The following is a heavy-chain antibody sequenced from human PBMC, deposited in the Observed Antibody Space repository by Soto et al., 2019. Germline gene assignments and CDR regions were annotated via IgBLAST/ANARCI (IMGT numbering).Heavy chain of an antibody. V-gene: IGHV3-64*01. CDR3: ARRGYGSRWPNVYMDV. CDR2: ISNNGAHT. D-gene: IGHD6-13*01. CDR1: GFTFSNYE. J-gene: IGHJ6*03. Sequence: EAQLVESGGGLAQPGGSLRLSCAASGFTFSNYEMHWVHQAPGKGLEYVSGISNNGAHTDYAKSVKGRFTISRDNSENTLYLQMGSLRAEDMALYYCARRGYGSRWPNVYMDVWGKGTTVTVSS.